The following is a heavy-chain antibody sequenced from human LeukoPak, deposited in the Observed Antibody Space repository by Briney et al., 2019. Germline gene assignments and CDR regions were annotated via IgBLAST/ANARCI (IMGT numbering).Heavy chain of an antibody. CDR2: INPSGGST. CDR3: ARDRARLAFDI. Sequence: ASVKVSCKASGYTFTSYGISWVRQAPGQGLEWMGIINPSGGSTSYAQKFQGRVTMTRDMSTSTVYMELSSLRSEDTAVYYCARDRARLAFDIWGQGTMVTVSS. D-gene: IGHD3-16*01. CDR1: GYTFTSYG. V-gene: IGHV1-46*01. J-gene: IGHJ3*02.